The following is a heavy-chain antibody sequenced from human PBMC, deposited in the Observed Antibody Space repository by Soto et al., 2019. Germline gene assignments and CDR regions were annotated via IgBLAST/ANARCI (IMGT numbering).Heavy chain of an antibody. Sequence: PGESLRLSGAASGFNFSDHYMNWIRQAPGKGLEWVSYISGSSRYTNFADSVKGRFTISRDNTKNSLYLQMNSLRAEDTAVYYCARHTSGWHYYDYWGQGTPVTVSS. J-gene: IGHJ4*02. D-gene: IGHD6-19*01. CDR1: GFNFSDHY. V-gene: IGHV3-11*06. CDR2: ISGSSRYT. CDR3: ARHTSGWHYYDY.